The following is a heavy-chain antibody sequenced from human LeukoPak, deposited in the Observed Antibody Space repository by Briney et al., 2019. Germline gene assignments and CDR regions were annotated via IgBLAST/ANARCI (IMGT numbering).Heavy chain of an antibody. CDR1: GASVSSSTSY. CDR3: ARHASSSWSSNCFDP. CDR2: IYYSGST. D-gene: IGHD6-13*01. V-gene: IGHV4-61*01. Sequence: PSETLSLTCTVSGASVSSSTSYWSWIRQPPGKGLEWIGYIYYSGSTNYNPSLKSRVTISVDTSKNQFSLKLSSVTAADTAVYYCARHASSSWSSNCFDPWGQGTLVTVSS. J-gene: IGHJ5*02.